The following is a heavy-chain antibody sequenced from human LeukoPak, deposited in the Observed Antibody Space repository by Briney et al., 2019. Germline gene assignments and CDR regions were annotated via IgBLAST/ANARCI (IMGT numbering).Heavy chain of an antibody. D-gene: IGHD3-10*01. CDR3: ATVRSGSWDWFDP. CDR2: INGDGSTT. Sequence: QPGGSLRLSCAASGFTFSSYWMHWVRQAPGKGLVWVSRINGDGSTTTYVDSVKGRFTISGDNAKNTVYLQMNSLRVDDTAVYYCATVRSGSWDWFDPWGQGTLVTVSS. V-gene: IGHV3-74*01. CDR1: GFTFSSYW. J-gene: IGHJ5*02.